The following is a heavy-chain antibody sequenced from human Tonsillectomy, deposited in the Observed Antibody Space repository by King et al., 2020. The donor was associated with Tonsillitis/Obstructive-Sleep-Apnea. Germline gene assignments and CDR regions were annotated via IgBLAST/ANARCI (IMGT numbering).Heavy chain of an antibody. CDR2: ISSSSSYI. D-gene: IGHD2-2*02. CDR3: TRGDIVIAPSAIGD. CDR1: GFTFSSFS. J-gene: IGHJ4*02. V-gene: IGHV3-21*01. Sequence: VQLVESGGGLVKPGGFLRLSCAASGFTFSSFSMNWVRQAPGKGLEWLSSISSSSSYIYYADSVKGRFTISRDNAKNSLYLQMNSLRAEDTAVYYWTRGDIVIAPSAIGDWGQGTLVTVSS.